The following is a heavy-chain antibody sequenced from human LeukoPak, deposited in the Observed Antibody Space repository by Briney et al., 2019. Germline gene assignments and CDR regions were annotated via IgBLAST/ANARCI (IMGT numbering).Heavy chain of an antibody. CDR3: ANAHY. Sequence: GTSLRLSCVAPGFPFSTYGMHWVRQAPGKGLEWVALISYDGSNQYYRDSVKGRFTISRDNGENSVYLQMHSLRTEDTAVYYCANAHYWGQGTLVIVSS. J-gene: IGHJ4*02. CDR2: ISYDGSNQ. V-gene: IGHV3-30*18. CDR1: GFPFSTYG.